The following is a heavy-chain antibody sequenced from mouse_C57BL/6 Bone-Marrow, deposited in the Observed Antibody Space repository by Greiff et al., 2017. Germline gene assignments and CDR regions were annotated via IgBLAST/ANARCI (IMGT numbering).Heavy chain of an antibody. CDR2: INPNNGGT. CDR3: ARRTAVPYFDV. V-gene: IGHV1-22*01. D-gene: IGHD6-1*01. CDR1: GYTFTDYN. J-gene: IGHJ1*03. Sequence: VQLQQSGPELVQPGASVKMSCKASGYTFTDYNMHWVKQSHGKSLEWIGYINPNNGGTSYNQQFKGKATLTVNKSCSAAYMEFSSLTSEDSAVYYCARRTAVPYFDVWGTGTTVTVSS.